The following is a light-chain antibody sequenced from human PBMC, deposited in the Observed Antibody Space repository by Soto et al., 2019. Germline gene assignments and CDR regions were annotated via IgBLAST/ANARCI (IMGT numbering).Light chain of an antibody. CDR2: WAS. CDR3: QQYFRTPLT. V-gene: IGKV4-1*01. Sequence: DIVMTQSTDSLTVSLGERATINCKSSQSVLYSSNNRKYFAWYQQKPGQPPKLLIYWASTRESGVPDRFNGSGSGTDFTLTISSLQAEDVAIYYCQQYFRTPLTFGGGTRVEIK. CDR1: QSVLYSSNNRKY. J-gene: IGKJ4*01.